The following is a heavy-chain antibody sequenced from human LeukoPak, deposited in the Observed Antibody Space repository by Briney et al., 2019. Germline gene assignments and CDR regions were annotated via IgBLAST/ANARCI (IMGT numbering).Heavy chain of an antibody. J-gene: IGHJ4*02. V-gene: IGHV3-66*01. D-gene: IGHD2-15*01. CDR2: ISGGST. Sequence: GGSLRLSCAASGFTVSSNYMSWVRQAPWKGLEWVSVISGGSTYYADSVKGRLTISRDNSKNTLYLQMNSLRAEDTAVYYCARALGYCSGGSCNWGQGTLVTVSS. CDR1: GFTVSSNY. CDR3: ARALGYCSGGSCN.